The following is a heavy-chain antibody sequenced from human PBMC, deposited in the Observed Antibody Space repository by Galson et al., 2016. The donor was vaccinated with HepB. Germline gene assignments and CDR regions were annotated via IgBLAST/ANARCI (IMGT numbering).Heavy chain of an antibody. V-gene: IGHV1-69*13. D-gene: IGHD3-22*01. J-gene: IGHJ4*02. CDR2: IIPIFGTA. Sequence: SVKVSCKASGYTFINYYMHWVRQAPGQGLEWVGGIIPIFGTANYAQKFQGRVRITADESTRTAYMELSSLRSEDTAVYYCAKDDRAGYYESSGYDYWGQGTLVTVSS. CDR1: GYTFINYY. CDR3: AKDDRAGYYESSGYDY.